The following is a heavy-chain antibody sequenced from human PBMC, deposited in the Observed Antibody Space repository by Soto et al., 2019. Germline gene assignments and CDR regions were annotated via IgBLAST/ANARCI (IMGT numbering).Heavy chain of an antibody. CDR2: IYPGDSDT. D-gene: IGHD5-12*01. Sequence: PGESLKISCKGSGYSFTSYWIGWVRQMPGKGLEWMGIIYPGDSDTRYSPSFQGQVTISADKSISTAYLQWSSLKASDTAMYYCARRARKWLRLGGVFDYWGQGTLVTVSS. CDR1: GYSFTSYW. CDR3: ARRARKWLRLGGVFDY. V-gene: IGHV5-51*01. J-gene: IGHJ4*02.